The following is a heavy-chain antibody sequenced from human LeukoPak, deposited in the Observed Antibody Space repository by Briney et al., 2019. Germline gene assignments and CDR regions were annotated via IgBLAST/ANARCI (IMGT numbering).Heavy chain of an antibody. CDR1: GFTFSSYA. J-gene: IGHJ4*02. V-gene: IGHV3-30*04. CDR3: AKEPTMVRGVIKDY. Sequence: GGSLRLSCAASGFTFSSYAMHWVRQAPGKGLEWVAVISYDGSNKYYADSVKGRFTISRDNSKNTLYLQMNSLRAEDTAVYYCAKEPTMVRGVIKDYWGQGTLVTVSS. CDR2: ISYDGSNK. D-gene: IGHD3-10*01.